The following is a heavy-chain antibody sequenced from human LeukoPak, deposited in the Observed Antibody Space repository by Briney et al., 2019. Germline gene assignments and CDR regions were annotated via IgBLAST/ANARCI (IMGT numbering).Heavy chain of an antibody. CDR2: ISYDGSNK. V-gene: IGHV3-30*03. Sequence: PGGSLRLSCAASGFTFSSYGMHWVRQAPGKGLEWVAVISYDGSNKYYADSVKGRFTISRDNSKNTLYLQMNSLRAEDTAVYYCASARLNYDILTGYYPSDAFDIWGQGTMVTVSS. CDR1: GFTFSSYG. J-gene: IGHJ3*02. CDR3: ASARLNYDILTGYYPSDAFDI. D-gene: IGHD3-9*01.